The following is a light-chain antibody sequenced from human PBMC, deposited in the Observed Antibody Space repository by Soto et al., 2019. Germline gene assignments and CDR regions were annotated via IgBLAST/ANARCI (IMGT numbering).Light chain of an antibody. CDR1: QSVSTSY. CDR3: QQYGSVPLT. V-gene: IGKV3-20*01. Sequence: EIVLTQSPGTLSLSPGERATLSCRASQSVSTSYLAWYQQKPDQAPRLLIYGTSSRATGIPDRFSGTGSGADFTLTNSRLEPEDFAVYYCQQYGSVPLTFGGGTKVEIK. J-gene: IGKJ4*01. CDR2: GTS.